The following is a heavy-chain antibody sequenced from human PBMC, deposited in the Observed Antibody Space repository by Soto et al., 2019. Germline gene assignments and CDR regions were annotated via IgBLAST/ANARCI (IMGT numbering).Heavy chain of an antibody. Sequence: QVQLVESGGGVVQPGRSLRLSCAASGFTFSSYGMHWVRQAPGKGLEWVAVISYDGSNKYYADSVKGRFTISRDNSMNTLYLQMNCLRAEDTAVYYCAKDGSTVTTPLYYMDVWGKGTTVTVSS. CDR3: AKDGSTVTTPLYYMDV. V-gene: IGHV3-30*18. J-gene: IGHJ6*03. CDR2: ISYDGSNK. CDR1: GFTFSSYG. D-gene: IGHD4-4*01.